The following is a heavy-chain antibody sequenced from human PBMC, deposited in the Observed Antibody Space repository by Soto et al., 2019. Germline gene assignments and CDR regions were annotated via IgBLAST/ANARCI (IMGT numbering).Heavy chain of an antibody. CDR3: AREGCSSCQPATYCFHP. V-gene: IGHV4-61*08. CDR1: GGTGGSVGDD. J-gene: IGHJ5*02. D-gene: IGHD6-13*01. CDR2: INHTGSP. Sequence: XQTKCVTCSVVGGTGGSVGDDWSSKNKPPAKGLEWIRAINHTGSPNYYPSLKSRVTISVHTSKNQSSLKLSSVTAAYTAVYYCAREGCSSCQPATYCFHPWGQGTFVTASS.